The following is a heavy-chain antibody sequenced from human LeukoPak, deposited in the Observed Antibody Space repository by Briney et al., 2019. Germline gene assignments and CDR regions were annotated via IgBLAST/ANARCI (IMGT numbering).Heavy chain of an antibody. CDR2: IYTSGST. V-gene: IGHV4-4*09. D-gene: IGHD3-10*01. Sequence: KPSETLSLTCTVSGGSLSGSYWSWIRQPPGKGLEWIGYIYTSGSTNYNPSLKSRVTMSIDTSKNQFSLKLSSVTAADTAVYYCATPSGNAYDVWGQGTMVTVSS. CDR1: GGSLSGSY. CDR3: ATPSGNAYDV. J-gene: IGHJ3*01.